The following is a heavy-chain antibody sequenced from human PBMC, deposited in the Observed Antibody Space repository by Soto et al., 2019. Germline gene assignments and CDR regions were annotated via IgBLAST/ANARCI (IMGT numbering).Heavy chain of an antibody. CDR3: AHSYDSSGYYTYPDYYYGMDV. CDR1: GFSLSTSGVG. V-gene: IGHV2-5*02. CDR2: IYWDDDK. D-gene: IGHD3-22*01. J-gene: IGHJ6*02. Sequence: QITLKESGPPLVKPTQTLTLTCTFSGFSLSTSGVGVGWIRQPPGKALEWLALIYWDDDKRYSPSLKSRLTITKDTSKNQVVLTMTNMDPVDTATYYCAHSYDSSGYYTYPDYYYGMDVWGQGTTVTVSS.